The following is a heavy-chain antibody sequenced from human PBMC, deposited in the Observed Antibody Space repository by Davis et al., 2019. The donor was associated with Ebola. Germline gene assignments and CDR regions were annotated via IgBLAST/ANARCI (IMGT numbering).Heavy chain of an antibody. V-gene: IGHV4-59*01. CDR1: GGSISSYY. D-gene: IGHD3-3*01. CDR2: IYYSGST. J-gene: IGHJ3*02. Sequence: SETLSLTCTASGGSISSYYWSWIRQLPGKELEWIGYIYYSGSTNYNPSLKSRVTISVDTSKNQFSLKLSSVTAADTAVYYCARETIFGVVISGAFDIWGQGTMVTVSS. CDR3: ARETIFGVVISGAFDI.